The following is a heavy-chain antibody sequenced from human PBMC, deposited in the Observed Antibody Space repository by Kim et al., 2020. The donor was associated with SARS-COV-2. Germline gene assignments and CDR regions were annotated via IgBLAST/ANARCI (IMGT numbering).Heavy chain of an antibody. CDR3: GKISGWTDGWDYFDF. D-gene: IGHD6-19*01. CDR2: IRSKAHSYTT. Sequence: GGSLRLSCAASGFTFRDNYYDWIRQAPGKGLEWVGRIRSKAHSYTTEYAASVKGRFTISRDDSRNSLYLQMNSLRTEDTAVYYCGKISGWTDGWDYFDFWGQGTLVTVSS. J-gene: IGHJ4*02. CDR1: GFTFRDNY. V-gene: IGHV3-72*01.